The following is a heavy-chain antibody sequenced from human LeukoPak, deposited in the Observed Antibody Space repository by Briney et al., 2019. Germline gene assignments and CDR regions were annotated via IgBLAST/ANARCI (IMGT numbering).Heavy chain of an antibody. CDR2: IYISGST. J-gene: IGHJ4*02. Sequence: SQTLSLTCTVSGGSTTGGSSYGSWIRHPARKGMEWIGRIYISGSTNYNPSLKSRATISVDTSNNPFSLKLSSVTAADTAVYYCARDFYGSGSYYTAGFDYWGQGTLVTVSS. V-gene: IGHV4-61*02. CDR3: ARDFYGSGSYYTAGFDY. CDR1: GGSTTGGSSY. D-gene: IGHD3-10*01.